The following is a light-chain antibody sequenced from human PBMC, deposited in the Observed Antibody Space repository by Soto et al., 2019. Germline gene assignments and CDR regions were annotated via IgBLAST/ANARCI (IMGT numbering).Light chain of an antibody. CDR2: GAS. Sequence: EIVMTQSPATLSVSPGERATLSCRASQSVRSNLAWYQQKPGQAPRPLIYGASTRATGIPARFSGSGSGTEFTLTISSLQSEDFAVYYCQQYNNWPPRACTFGQGTKLEIK. CDR1: QSVRSN. V-gene: IGKV3-15*01. J-gene: IGKJ1*01. CDR3: QQYNNWPPRACT.